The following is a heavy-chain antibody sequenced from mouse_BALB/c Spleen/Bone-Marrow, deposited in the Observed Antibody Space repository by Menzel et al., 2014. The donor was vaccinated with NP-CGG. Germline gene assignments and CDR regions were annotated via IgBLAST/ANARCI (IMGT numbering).Heavy chain of an antibody. CDR1: GYTFTSYV. Sequence: QLQESGPELVKPGASVKMSCKASGYTFTSYVMHWVKQKPGQGLEWIGYISPYNDGTKYNEKLKGKATLTSDKSTSTAYMELSSKTSEDSAVYFCASPYYRYDGFAYWGQGTLVTVSA. CDR2: ISPYNDGT. V-gene: IGHV1-14*01. D-gene: IGHD2-14*01. CDR3: ASPYYRYDGFAY. J-gene: IGHJ3*01.